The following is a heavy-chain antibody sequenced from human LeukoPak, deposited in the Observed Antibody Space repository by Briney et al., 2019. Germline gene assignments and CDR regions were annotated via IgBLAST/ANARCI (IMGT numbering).Heavy chain of an antibody. J-gene: IGHJ3*02. V-gene: IGHV3-21*01. CDR2: ISSGSSYI. Sequence: GGSLRLSCAASGFTFSSYSMNWVRQAPGKGLERVSSISSGSSYIYYADSVKGRFTISRDNAKNSLYLQMNSLRAEDTAVYYCASSVAFDAFDIWGQGTMVTVSS. D-gene: IGHD4-23*01. CDR1: GFTFSSYS. CDR3: ASSVAFDAFDI.